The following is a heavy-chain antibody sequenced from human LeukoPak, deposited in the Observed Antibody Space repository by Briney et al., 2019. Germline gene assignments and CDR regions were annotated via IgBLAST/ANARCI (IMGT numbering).Heavy chain of an antibody. J-gene: IGHJ4*02. CDR1: GGSISSYY. V-gene: IGHV4-59*01. CDR3: ARMYSGSYYFDY. Sequence: SETLSLTCSVSGGSISSYYWSWIRQPPGKGLEWIGYIYYSGSTNYNPSLKSRVTISVDTSKNQFSLKLSSVTAADTAVYYCARMYSGSYYFDYWGQGTLVTVSS. D-gene: IGHD1-26*01. CDR2: IYYSGST.